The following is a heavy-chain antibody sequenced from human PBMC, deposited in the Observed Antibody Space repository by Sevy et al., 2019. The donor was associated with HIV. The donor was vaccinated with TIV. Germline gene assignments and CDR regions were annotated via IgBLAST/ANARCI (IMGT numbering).Heavy chain of an antibody. CDR2: ISSNGGST. D-gene: IGHD6-13*01. CDR3: VKDYLSSSWYLDWFDP. CDR1: GFTFSSYA. V-gene: IGHV3-64D*06. Sequence: GGSLRLSCSASGFTFSSYAMHWVRQAPGKGLEYVSAISSNGGSTYYADSVKARFTISRDNSKNTLYLQMSSLRAEDTAVYYCVKDYLSSSWYLDWFDPWGQGTLVTVSS. J-gene: IGHJ5*02.